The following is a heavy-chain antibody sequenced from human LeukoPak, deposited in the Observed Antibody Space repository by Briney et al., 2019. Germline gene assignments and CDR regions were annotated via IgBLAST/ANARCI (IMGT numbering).Heavy chain of an antibody. D-gene: IGHD3-16*01. CDR3: ARDLFRGYFDY. CDR1: GFTFSGYS. V-gene: IGHV3-21*01. Sequence: GGSLRLSCAASGFTFSGYSMNWVRQAPGKGLEWVSTISSSTSYIYYADSVKGRFTISRDNAKNSLYLQMNSLRAEDTAVYYCARDLFRGYFDYWGQGTLVTVSS. CDR2: ISSSTSYI. J-gene: IGHJ4*02.